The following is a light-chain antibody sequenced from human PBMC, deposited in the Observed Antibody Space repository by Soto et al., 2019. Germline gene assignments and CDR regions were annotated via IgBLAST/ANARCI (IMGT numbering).Light chain of an antibody. CDR3: CSYVGATTYV. Sequence: QSVLTQPASVSGSPGQSITISCTGTSNTIGGYNVVSWYQQHPGTAPKVIIYEGIKRPSGVSNRFSGSISGSTASLTISGLQAEDEADYYCCSYVGATTYVFGTRTKVTVL. CDR2: EGI. CDR1: SNTIGGYNV. V-gene: IGLV2-23*01. J-gene: IGLJ1*01.